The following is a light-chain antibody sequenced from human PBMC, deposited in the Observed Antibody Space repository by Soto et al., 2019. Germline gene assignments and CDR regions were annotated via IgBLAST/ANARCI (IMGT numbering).Light chain of an antibody. J-gene: IGLJ2*01. Sequence: QSVLTQPPSASGTPGPRVTISCSGSSSNIGSNTVNWYQQVPRTAPKLLIYSNNQRPSGVPDRFSGSKSGTSVSLAISGLPSEYEADYYCAAWDDSLNGVVLGGGTKLTVL. CDR2: SNN. CDR1: SSNIGSNT. V-gene: IGLV1-44*01. CDR3: AAWDDSLNGVV.